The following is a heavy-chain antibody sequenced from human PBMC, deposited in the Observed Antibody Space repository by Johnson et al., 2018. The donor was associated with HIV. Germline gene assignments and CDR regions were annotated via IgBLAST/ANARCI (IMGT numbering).Heavy chain of an antibody. CDR1: GFTFDDYA. CDR3: TTDLFEVVGATFEGDAFDI. D-gene: IGHD1-26*01. Sequence: VQLVESGGGLVQPGGSLRLSCAASGFTFDDYAMHWVRQAPGKGLEWVSGISWNSGSIGYADSVKGRFTISRDNAKNSLYLQMNSLRAEDTAVYYCTTDLFEVVGATFEGDAFDIWGQGTMVTVSS. J-gene: IGHJ3*02. V-gene: IGHV3-9*01. CDR2: ISWNSGSI.